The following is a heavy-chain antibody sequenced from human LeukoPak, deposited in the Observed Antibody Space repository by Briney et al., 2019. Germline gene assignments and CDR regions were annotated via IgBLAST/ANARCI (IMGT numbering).Heavy chain of an antibody. V-gene: IGHV4-59*08. Sequence: PSETLSLTCTVSGGSISSHYWSWIRQPPGKGLEWIGYIYYSGSTYYNPSLKSRVTISVDTSKNQFSLKLSSVTAADTAVYYCARGPPADYDILTGYYETFDYWGQGTLVTVSS. D-gene: IGHD3-9*01. J-gene: IGHJ4*02. CDR2: IYYSGST. CDR1: GGSISSHY. CDR3: ARGPPADYDILTGYYETFDY.